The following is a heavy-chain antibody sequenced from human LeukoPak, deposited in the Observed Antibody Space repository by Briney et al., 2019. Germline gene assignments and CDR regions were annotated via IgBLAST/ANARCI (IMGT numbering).Heavy chain of an antibody. Sequence: SETLSLTCTVSGGSIGSFYWSWIRQPAGKGLEWIGHIYTTGSTNYNPSLKSRVTMSVGMSNNQFSLRLRFVTAADTAVYYCARGRPNTSVLDYWGQGNLVSVSS. D-gene: IGHD2-2*02. V-gene: IGHV4-4*07. CDR3: ARGRPNTSVLDY. CDR2: IYTTGST. J-gene: IGHJ4*02. CDR1: GGSIGSFY.